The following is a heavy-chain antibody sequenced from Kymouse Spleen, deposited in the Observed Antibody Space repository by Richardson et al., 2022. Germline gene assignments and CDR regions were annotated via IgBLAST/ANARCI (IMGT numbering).Heavy chain of an antibody. V-gene: IGHV3-30*18. CDR1: GFTFSSYG. D-gene: IGHD1-20*01,IGHD1-7*01. CDR2: ISYDGSNK. Sequence: QVQLVESGGGVVQPGRSLRLSCAASGFTFSSYGMHWVRQAPGKGLEWVAVISYDGSNKYYADSVKGRFTISRDNSKNTLYLQMNSLRAEDTAVYYCAKVLTGTPYYYYYYGMDVWGQGTTVTVSS. CDR3: AKVLTGTPYYYYYYGMDV. J-gene: IGHJ6*02.